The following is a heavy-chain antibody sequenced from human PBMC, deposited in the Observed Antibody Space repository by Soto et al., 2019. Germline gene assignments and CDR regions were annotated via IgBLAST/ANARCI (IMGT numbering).Heavy chain of an antibody. V-gene: IGHV3-23*01. D-gene: IGHD3-9*01. Sequence: EVQLLESGGGLVQPGGSLRLSCAASGFTFSSYAMSWVRQAPGKGLEWVSAISGSGGSTYYADSVKGRFTISRDNSKNXXYLQMNSLRAEDTAVYYCAKVLLRYFDWLLSLPDYWGQGTLVTVSS. J-gene: IGHJ4*02. CDR2: ISGSGGST. CDR3: AKVLLRYFDWLLSLPDY. CDR1: GFTFSSYA.